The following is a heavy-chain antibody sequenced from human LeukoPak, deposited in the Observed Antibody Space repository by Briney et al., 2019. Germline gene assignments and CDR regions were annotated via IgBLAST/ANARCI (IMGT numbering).Heavy chain of an antibody. CDR2: ISSISSYI. CDR3: AREQVGATAY. Sequence: GGSLRLSCAAWGFTLSSYGKQGVRQARGKGGVWVSSISSISSYISYADSVKGRFPISRDNAKNSLYLQMNSLRAEDTAVYYCAREQVGATAYWGQGTLVTVSS. CDR1: GFTLSSYG. D-gene: IGHD1-26*01. J-gene: IGHJ4*02. V-gene: IGHV3-21*01.